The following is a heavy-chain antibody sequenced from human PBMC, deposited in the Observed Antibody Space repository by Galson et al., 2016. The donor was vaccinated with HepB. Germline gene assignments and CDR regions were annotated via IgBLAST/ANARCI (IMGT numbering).Heavy chain of an antibody. CDR3: ARRGYSRSEYDLDY. J-gene: IGHJ4*02. D-gene: IGHD6-13*01. Sequence: SLRLSCAASGFTFSRYNMNWVRLAPGKGLEWVSSVSSGGAYIDYADSVKGRFTISRDNAKNPLYLQMNSLRVEDTAFYYCARRGYSRSEYDLDYWGQGTLVTVSS. CDR2: VSSGGAYI. V-gene: IGHV3-21*06. CDR1: GFTFSRYN.